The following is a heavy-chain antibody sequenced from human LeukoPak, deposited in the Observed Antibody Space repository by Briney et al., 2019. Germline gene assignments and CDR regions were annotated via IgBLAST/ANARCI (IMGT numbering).Heavy chain of an antibody. Sequence: ASVKVSCKASGYTFTSYHMHWVRQAPGQGLEWMGIINPSGGSTSYAQKFQGRVTMTRVTSTSTVYMELSSLRSEDTAVYYCARDWSYWTYYYYGMDVWGQGTTVTVSS. D-gene: IGHD1-26*01. J-gene: IGHJ6*02. CDR3: ARDWSYWTYYYYGMDV. V-gene: IGHV1-46*01. CDR2: INPSGGST. CDR1: GYTFTSYH.